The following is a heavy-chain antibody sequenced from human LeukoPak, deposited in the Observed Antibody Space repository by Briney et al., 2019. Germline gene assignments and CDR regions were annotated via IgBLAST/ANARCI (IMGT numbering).Heavy chain of an antibody. CDR1: GGSISSSNW. V-gene: IGHV4-4*02. CDR2: IYHSGST. J-gene: IGHJ6*03. CDR3: ARRHDYYYYYMDV. Sequence: PSETLSLTCAVSGGSISSSNWWSWVRQPPGKGLEWIGEIYHSGSTNYIPSLKSRVTISVDKSKNQFSLKLSSVTAADTAVYYCARRHDYYYYYMDVWGKGTTVTVSS.